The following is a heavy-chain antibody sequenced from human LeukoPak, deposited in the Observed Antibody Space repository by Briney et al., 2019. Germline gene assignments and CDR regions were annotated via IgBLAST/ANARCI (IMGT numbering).Heavy chain of an antibody. V-gene: IGHV3-30*18. Sequence: GGSLRLSCAASGFTFSSYGLHWVRQAPGKGLEWVAVISYDGSNKYYADSVKGRFTISRDNSKNTLYLQMNSLRAEDTAVYYCAKESVLWFGESHYYYYYGMDVWGQGTTVTVSS. CDR2: ISYDGSNK. D-gene: IGHD3-10*01. J-gene: IGHJ6*02. CDR3: AKESVLWFGESHYYYYYGMDV. CDR1: GFTFSSYG.